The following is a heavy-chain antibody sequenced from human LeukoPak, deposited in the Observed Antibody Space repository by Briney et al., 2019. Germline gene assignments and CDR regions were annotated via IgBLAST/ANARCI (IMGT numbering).Heavy chain of an antibody. Sequence: EWIGRFHSSGSTNYTPSLNTRVTMSVDTSRTHFSLRLNSVTAADTAVYYCARGLNQYYFDPWGQGTLVTVSS. CDR2: FHSSGST. D-gene: IGHD2/OR15-2a*01. V-gene: IGHV4-4*07. CDR3: ARGLNQYYFDP. J-gene: IGHJ5*02.